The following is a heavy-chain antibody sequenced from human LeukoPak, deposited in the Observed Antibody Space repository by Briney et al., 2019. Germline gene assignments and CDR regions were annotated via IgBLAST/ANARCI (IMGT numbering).Heavy chain of an antibody. D-gene: IGHD6-6*01. Sequence: PSETLSLTCTVSGGSISSYYWYWIRQPPGKGLEWIGYIYNSGSTNYNPSLKSRVTISVDTSTNQFSLKLSSVAAAVTAVYYCARLFGGGSSSGGFDYWGQGTLVTVSS. V-gene: IGHV4-4*09. J-gene: IGHJ4*02. CDR2: IYNSGST. CDR1: GGSISSYY. CDR3: ARLFGGGSSSGGFDY.